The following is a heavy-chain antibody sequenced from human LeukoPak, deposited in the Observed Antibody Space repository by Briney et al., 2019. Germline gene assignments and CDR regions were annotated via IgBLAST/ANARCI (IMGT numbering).Heavy chain of an antibody. CDR1: GGSISSYY. CDR3: ARGRGSSSWFYY. CDR2: IYYSGGT. V-gene: IGHV4-59*12. J-gene: IGHJ4*02. D-gene: IGHD6-13*01. Sequence: SETLSLTCTVSGGSISSYYWSWIRQPPGKGLEWIGYIYYSGGTNYNPSLKSRVTISVDTSKNQFSLKLSSVTAADTAVYYCARGRGSSSWFYYWGQGTLVTVSS.